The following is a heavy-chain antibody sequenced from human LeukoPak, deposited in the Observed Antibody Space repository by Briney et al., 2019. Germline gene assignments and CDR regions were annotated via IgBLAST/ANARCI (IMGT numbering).Heavy chain of an antibody. J-gene: IGHJ4*02. CDR1: GFPFSSYG. D-gene: IGHD2/OR15-2a*01. CDR3: ARGLFGTTDY. Sequence: PGGSLRLSCAASGFPFSSYGMHCVRQAPGKGLEYVSSISSNGGSTYYANSVKGRFTISRDNSKNTLYLQMGSLRAEDMAVYYCARGLFGTTDYWGQGTLVTVSS. V-gene: IGHV3-64*01. CDR2: ISSNGGST.